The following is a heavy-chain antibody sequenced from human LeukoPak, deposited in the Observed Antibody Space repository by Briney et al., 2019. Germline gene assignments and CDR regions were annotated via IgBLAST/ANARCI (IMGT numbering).Heavy chain of an antibody. V-gene: IGHV3-72*01. D-gene: IGHD3-3*01. J-gene: IGHJ4*02. CDR3: ARGVLWSGYFYFDY. CDR1: GFTFSDYY. Sequence: TGGSLRLSCAVSGFTFSDYYMDWVRQAPGKGLEWVGRIRNKANSYTTEYAAPVKGRFTISRDDSKNSLYLQMNSLKAEDTAMYYCARGVLWSGYFYFDYWGQGTLVTVSS. CDR2: IRNKANSYTT.